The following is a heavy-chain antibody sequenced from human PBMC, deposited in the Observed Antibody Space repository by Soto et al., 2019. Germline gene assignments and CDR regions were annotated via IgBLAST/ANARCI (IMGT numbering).Heavy chain of an antibody. Sequence: QVQQQESGPGLVKPSQTLSLTCTVSGGSISSGHYYWNWIRQPPGKGLEWIGYIYYSGSTYYNPSLKSRVSISVDTSKNQFSLKLSSVTAADTAVYSCARREIAASAPFDPWGQGTLVTVSS. CDR3: ARREIAASAPFDP. V-gene: IGHV4-30-4*01. CDR1: GGSISSGHYY. J-gene: IGHJ5*02. D-gene: IGHD6-13*01. CDR2: IYYSGST.